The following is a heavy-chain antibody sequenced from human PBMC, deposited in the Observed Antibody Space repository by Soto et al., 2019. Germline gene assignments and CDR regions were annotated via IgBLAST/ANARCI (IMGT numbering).Heavy chain of an antibody. Sequence: SETLSLTCTVSGGSISSYYWSWTRQPPGKGLELIGYIYYSGSTKYNPSLKSRVTISVDTSKNQFSLKVNSVTAADTAVYYCARGNYYDSSGYFFYGMDVWGRGXTVTVSS. CDR1: GGSISSYY. CDR3: ARGNYYDSSGYFFYGMDV. CDR2: IYYSGST. J-gene: IGHJ6*02. D-gene: IGHD3-22*01. V-gene: IGHV4-59*01.